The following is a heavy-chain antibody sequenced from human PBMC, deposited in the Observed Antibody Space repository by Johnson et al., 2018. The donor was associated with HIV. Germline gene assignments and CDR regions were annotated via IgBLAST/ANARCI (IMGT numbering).Heavy chain of an antibody. D-gene: IGHD3-16*01. J-gene: IGHJ3*02. CDR1: GFTFCSYW. CDR2: IKQDGSEK. CDR3: AKGGRFDAFDI. Sequence: EVQLVESGGGVVQPGRSLRLSCAASGFTFCSYWMSWVRQAPGKGLEWVANIKQDGSEKYYVDSVKGRFTISRDNSENTLYLQMNSLRAEDTAVYYCAKGGRFDAFDIWGQGTMVTVSS. V-gene: IGHV3-7*02.